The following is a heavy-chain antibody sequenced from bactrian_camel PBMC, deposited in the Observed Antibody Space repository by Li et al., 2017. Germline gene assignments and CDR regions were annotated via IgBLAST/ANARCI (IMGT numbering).Heavy chain of an antibody. J-gene: IGHJ4*01. V-gene: IGHV3S44*01. CDR3: VRDLAGGAIY. Sequence: VQLVESGGGLVQPGGSLRLSCVASAPSYIRYCMAWFRQAPGKEREGVASIGEDGTTTYAESVKGRFTISQDNAKNTLFLQMNSLKPEDTGEYYCVRDLAGGAIYWGQGTQVTVS. CDR2: IGEDGTT. D-gene: IGHD3*01. CDR1: APSYIRYC.